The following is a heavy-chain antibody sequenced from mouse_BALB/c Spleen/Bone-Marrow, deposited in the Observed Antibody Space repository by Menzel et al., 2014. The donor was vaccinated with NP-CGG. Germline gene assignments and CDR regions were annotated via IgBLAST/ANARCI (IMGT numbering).Heavy chain of an antibody. V-gene: IGHV1S137*01. CDR1: GYTFTGYA. CDR2: ISTYYGDA. J-gene: IGHJ4*01. Sequence: QVQLQQSGAELVRPGVSVKISCKGSGYTFTGYAMHWVKQSHAKSLEWIGVISTYYGDASYNQKFKGKATMTVDKSSSTAYMELARLTSEDSAIYYCARWRYYGSSYVSYYAMDYWGQGTSVTVSS. CDR3: ARWRYYGSSYVSYYAMDY. D-gene: IGHD1-1*01.